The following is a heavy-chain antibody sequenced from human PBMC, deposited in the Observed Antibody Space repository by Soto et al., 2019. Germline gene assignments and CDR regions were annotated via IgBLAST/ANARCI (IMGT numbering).Heavy chain of an antibody. CDR1: GFTFSSYS. CDR2: ISSSSSTI. CDR3: ARDAPITYYDFWSGPFALDY. J-gene: IGHJ4*02. Sequence: GGSLRLSCAASGFTFSSYSMNWVRQAPGKGLEWVSYISSSSSTIYYADSVKGRFTISRDNAKNSLYLQMNSLRDEDTAVYYCARDAPITYYDFWSGPFALDYWGQGTLVTVSS. D-gene: IGHD3-3*01. V-gene: IGHV3-48*02.